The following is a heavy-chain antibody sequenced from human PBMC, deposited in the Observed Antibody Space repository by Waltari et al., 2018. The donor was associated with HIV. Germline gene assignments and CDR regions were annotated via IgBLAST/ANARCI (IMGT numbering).Heavy chain of an antibody. CDR3: ARDGTTVTTHYFDY. V-gene: IGHV4-38-2*02. Sequence: QVQLQESGPGLVKPSETLSLTCTVSGYSISSGYYWGWIRQPPGKGLEWIGSIYHSGSTDYNPSRKSRVTISVDTSKNQFSLKLSSVTAADTAVYYCARDGTTVTTHYFDYWGQGTLVTVSS. CDR2: IYHSGST. CDR1: GYSISSGYY. D-gene: IGHD4-17*01. J-gene: IGHJ4*02.